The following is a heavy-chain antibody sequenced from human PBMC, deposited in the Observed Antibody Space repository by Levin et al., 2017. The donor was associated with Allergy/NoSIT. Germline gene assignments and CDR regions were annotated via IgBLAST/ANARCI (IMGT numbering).Heavy chain of an antibody. J-gene: IGHJ6*02. V-gene: IGHV3-9*01. CDR2: ISWNSGDI. Sequence: GGSLRLSCAASGFTFDDYAMHWVRQAPGKGLEWVSIISWNSGDIHYADSVKGRFTISRDNAKNSLNLQMNSLRGDDTALYFCVKGFGATVPSGMDVWGPGTTVTVSS. CDR3: VKGFGATVPSGMDV. CDR1: GFTFDDYA. D-gene: IGHD1-26*01.